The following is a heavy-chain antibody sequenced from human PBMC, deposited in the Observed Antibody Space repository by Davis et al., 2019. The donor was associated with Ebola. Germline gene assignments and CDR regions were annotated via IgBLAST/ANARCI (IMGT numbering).Heavy chain of an antibody. CDR3: ARLDYGAEEDDAFDI. CDR1: GYSFTSYW. CDR2: IDPSDSYT. V-gene: IGHV5-10-1*01. Sequence: GESLKISCKGSGYSFTSYWISWVRQMPGKGLEWMGRIDPSDSYTNYSPSFQGHVTISADKSISTAYLQWSSLKASDTAMYYCARLDYGAEEDDAFDIWGQGTMVTVSS. D-gene: IGHD4/OR15-4a*01. J-gene: IGHJ3*02.